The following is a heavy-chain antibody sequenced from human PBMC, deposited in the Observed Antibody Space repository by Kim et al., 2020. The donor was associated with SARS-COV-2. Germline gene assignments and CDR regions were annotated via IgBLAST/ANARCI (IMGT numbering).Heavy chain of an antibody. V-gene: IGHV4-34*01. CDR3: ASVQDDFWRAYAGGFDH. J-gene: IGHJ5*02. Sequence: LKSRVTISVDTSKSQFSLKLSSVTAADTAVYYCASVQDDFWRAYAGGFDHWGQGTLVTVSS. D-gene: IGHD3-3*01.